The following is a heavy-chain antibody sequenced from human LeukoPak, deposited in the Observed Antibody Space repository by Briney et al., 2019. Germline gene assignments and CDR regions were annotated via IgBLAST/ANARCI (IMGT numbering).Heavy chain of an antibody. V-gene: IGHV3-23*01. Sequence: GGSLRLSCAASGFTFSSYAMSWVRQAPGKGLEWVSAISGSGGSTYYADSVKGRFTISRDNSKNTLYLQMNSLRAEDTAVYYCAKDPYSSSWRYYFDYWGQGTLVTVFS. CDR1: GFTFSSYA. J-gene: IGHJ4*02. CDR3: AKDPYSSSWRYYFDY. D-gene: IGHD6-13*01. CDR2: ISGSGGST.